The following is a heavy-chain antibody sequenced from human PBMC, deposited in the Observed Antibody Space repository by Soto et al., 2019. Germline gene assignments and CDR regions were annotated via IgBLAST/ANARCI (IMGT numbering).Heavy chain of an antibody. Sequence: SETLSLTCAVSGYSISSGYYWGWIRQPPGKGLEWIGSIYHSGSTYYNPSLKSRVTISVDTSKNQFSLKLSSVTAADTALYYCARGGPGYSSRECWFDPWGQGTLVTVSS. CDR3: ARGGPGYSSRECWFDP. D-gene: IGHD6-13*01. J-gene: IGHJ5*02. V-gene: IGHV4-38-2*01. CDR1: GYSISSGYY. CDR2: IYHSGST.